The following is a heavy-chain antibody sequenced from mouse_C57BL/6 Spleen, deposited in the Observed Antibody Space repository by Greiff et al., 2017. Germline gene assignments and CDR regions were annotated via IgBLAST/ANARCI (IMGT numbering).Heavy chain of an antibody. CDR3: AREEEAMDY. J-gene: IGHJ4*01. CDR1: GFTFSSYA. CDR2: ISDGGSYT. V-gene: IGHV5-4*01. Sequence: EVQGVESGGGLVKPGGSLKLSCAASGFTFSSYAMSWVRQTPEKRPEWVATISDGGSYTYYPDNVKGRFTISRDNAKNNLYLQMSHLKSEDTAMYYCAREEEAMDYWGQGTSVTVSS.